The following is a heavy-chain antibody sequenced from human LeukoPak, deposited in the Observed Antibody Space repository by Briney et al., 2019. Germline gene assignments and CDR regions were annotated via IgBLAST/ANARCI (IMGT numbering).Heavy chain of an antibody. J-gene: IGHJ4*02. D-gene: IGHD1-26*01. CDR3: AKARTVGY. CDR1: GFSFSSYG. Sequence: GGTLRLSGAASGFSFSSYGMSWVRQAPGKGLEWVSAISGSGGSTYYADSVKGRFTISRDNSKNTLYLQMNSLRAEDTAVYYCAKARTVGYWGQGTLVTVSS. CDR2: ISGSGGST. V-gene: IGHV3-23*01.